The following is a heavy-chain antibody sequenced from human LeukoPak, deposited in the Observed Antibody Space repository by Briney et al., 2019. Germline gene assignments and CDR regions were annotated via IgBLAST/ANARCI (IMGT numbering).Heavy chain of an antibody. V-gene: IGHV3-23*01. CDR2: ISGSGGTT. D-gene: IGHD6-19*01. CDR1: GFTFSSYA. CDR3: AKGQTSGWYTDFDY. J-gene: IGHJ4*01. Sequence: QPGGSLRLSCAASGFTFSSYAMSWVRQAPGKGLEWVSVISGSGGTTSYADSVKGRFTISRDNSKNTLYLQMNTLRGEDTAVYYCAKGQTSGWYTDFDYWGQGTLVTVSS.